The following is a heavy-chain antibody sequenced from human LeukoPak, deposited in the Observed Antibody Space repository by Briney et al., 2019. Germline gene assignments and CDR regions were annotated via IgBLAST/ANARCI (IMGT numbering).Heavy chain of an antibody. CDR3: ARGEGYYYDSSGYYRPKAGFDY. Sequence: SETLSLTCTVSGGSISSYYWSWIRQPAGKGLEWIRRIYTSGSTNYNPSLKSRVTMSVDTSKNQFSLKLSSVTAADTAVYYCARGEGYYYDSSGYYRPKAGFDYWGQGTLVTVSS. D-gene: IGHD3-22*01. CDR1: GGSISSYY. J-gene: IGHJ4*02. V-gene: IGHV4-4*07. CDR2: IYTSGST.